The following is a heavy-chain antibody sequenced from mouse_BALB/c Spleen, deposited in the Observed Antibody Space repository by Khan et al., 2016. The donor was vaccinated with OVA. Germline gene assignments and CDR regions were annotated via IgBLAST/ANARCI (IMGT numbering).Heavy chain of an antibody. D-gene: IGHD2-4*01. CDR3: ARKDYYDYDPFPY. J-gene: IGHJ3*01. Sequence: EVKLLESGPGLVKPSQSLSLTCTVTGYSITSEYAWNWIRQFPGNKLEWMGYINYSGNTRFNPSLKSRTSITRDTPKNQFFLQLNSVTTEDTATYYCARKDYYDYDPFPYWGQGTLVTVSA. CDR1: GYSITSEYA. CDR2: INYSGNT. V-gene: IGHV3-2*02.